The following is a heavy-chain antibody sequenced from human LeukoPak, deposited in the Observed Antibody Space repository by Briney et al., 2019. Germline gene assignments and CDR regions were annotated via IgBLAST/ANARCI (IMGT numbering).Heavy chain of an antibody. V-gene: IGHV1-2*02. CDR2: INTNGGAP. D-gene: IGHD3-9*01. CDR1: GYTFTDYY. CDR3: ARPGNWWFDP. Sequence: GASVKVSCKTSGYTFTDYYIHWVRQAPGQGLEWMGWINTNGGAPTYAQKFQGRVIMTRDTSISTAYMELSSLRSDDTAVYFCARPGNWWFDPWGQGTLVTVSS. J-gene: IGHJ5*02.